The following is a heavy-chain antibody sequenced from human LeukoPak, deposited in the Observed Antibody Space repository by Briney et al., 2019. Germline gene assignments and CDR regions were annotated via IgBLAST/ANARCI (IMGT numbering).Heavy chain of an antibody. J-gene: IGHJ4*02. Sequence: PGGSLRLSCAASGFTFSSSAMSWVRQAPGKGLEWVGFIRSKTYGGTPEYAASVKGRFTISRDDSKSIAYLQMNSLKTEDTAVYYCTRGRMIVVIITQSYYFDYWGQGTLVTVSS. D-gene: IGHD3-22*01. CDR1: GFTFSSSA. V-gene: IGHV3-49*04. CDR3: TRGRMIVVIITQSYYFDY. CDR2: IRSKTYGGTP.